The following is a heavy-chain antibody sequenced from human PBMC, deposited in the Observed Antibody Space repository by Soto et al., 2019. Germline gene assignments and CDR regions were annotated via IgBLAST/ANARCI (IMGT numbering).Heavy chain of an antibody. J-gene: IGHJ6*02. V-gene: IGHV3-21*01. CDR2: ISSSSSYI. Sequence: GGSLRLSCAASGFTFSSYSMNWVRQAPGKGLEWVSSISSSSSYIYYADSVKGRFTISRDNAKNSLYLQMNSLRAEDTAVYYCARDFVVAGRPIYYYYYGMDVWGQGTTVTVSS. CDR3: ARDFVVAGRPIYYYYYGMDV. CDR1: GFTFSSYS. D-gene: IGHD2-15*01.